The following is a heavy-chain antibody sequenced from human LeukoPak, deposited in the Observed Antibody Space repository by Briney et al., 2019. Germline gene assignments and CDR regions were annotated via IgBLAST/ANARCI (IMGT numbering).Heavy chain of an antibody. J-gene: IGHJ4*02. CDR1: GYSFTNYW. Sequence: GESLKISCKGSGYSFTNYWIGWVRQMPGKGLEWMGIIYPGDSDTRYSPSFQGQVTISADKSISTAYLQWSSLKASDTAMYYCARQKYSSGWYLDYWGQGTLVTVSS. CDR2: IYPGDSDT. D-gene: IGHD6-19*01. V-gene: IGHV5-51*01. CDR3: ARQKYSSGWYLDY.